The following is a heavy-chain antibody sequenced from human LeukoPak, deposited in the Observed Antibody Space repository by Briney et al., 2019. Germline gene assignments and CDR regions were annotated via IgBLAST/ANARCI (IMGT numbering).Heavy chain of an antibody. D-gene: IGHD1-26*01. Sequence: GGSLRLSCAASAFTFGSYAMHWVRQAPGKGLEWVAIISYDGSNKYYADSVKGRFTISRDNSKNTLYLQMSSLRAEDTAVYYCARGAIVGTTSCFDYWGQGTLVTASS. CDR1: AFTFGSYA. V-gene: IGHV3-30*04. CDR3: ARGAIVGTTSCFDY. J-gene: IGHJ4*02. CDR2: ISYDGSNK.